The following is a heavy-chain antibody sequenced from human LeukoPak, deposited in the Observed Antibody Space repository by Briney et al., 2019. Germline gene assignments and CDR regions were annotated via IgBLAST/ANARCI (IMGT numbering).Heavy chain of an antibody. Sequence: ASVKVSCKASGYTFTNYGISWVRQAPGQGLEWMGWISVYNGNTNYAQNLQGRVTMTRDTSTSTVYMELRSLRSDDTAVYYCATDYKYGSSDLSPYIDCWGQGTLVAVSS. CDR3: ATDYKYGSSDLSPYIDC. CDR2: ISVYNGNT. D-gene: IGHD2-2*01. J-gene: IGHJ4*02. V-gene: IGHV1-18*01. CDR1: GYTFTNYG.